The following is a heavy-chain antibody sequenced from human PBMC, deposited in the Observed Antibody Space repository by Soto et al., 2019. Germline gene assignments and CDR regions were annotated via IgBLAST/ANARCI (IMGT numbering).Heavy chain of an antibody. V-gene: IGHV4-39*01. CDR1: GGSISSSSYY. CDR2: IYYSGST. J-gene: IGHJ6*02. CDR3: ARHRKEGGYDFWSGYFRRGEDYYYYYGMDV. Sequence: SETLSLTCTVSGGSISSSSYYWGWIRQPPGEGLEWIGSIYYSGSTYYNPSLKSRVTISVDTSKNQFSLKLSSVTAADTAVYYCARHRKEGGYDFWSGYFRRGEDYYYYYGMDVWGQGTTVTVSS. D-gene: IGHD3-3*01.